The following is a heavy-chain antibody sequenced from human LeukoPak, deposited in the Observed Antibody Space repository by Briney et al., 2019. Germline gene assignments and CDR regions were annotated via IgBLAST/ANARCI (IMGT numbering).Heavy chain of an antibody. CDR3: ARQVAVVEPTDPNWFDS. Sequence: PSETLSLTCSVSGDSIGRSTYYWGWVRQTPEKGLEWIGSIFYNGRTYYTPSLQSRVIMSLDTSKNQFSLRLTSITAADTAVYYCARQVAVVEPTDPNWFDSWGQGTLVTVSS. J-gene: IGHJ5*01. CDR1: GDSIGRSTYY. CDR2: IFYNGRT. V-gene: IGHV4-39*07. D-gene: IGHD2-21*01.